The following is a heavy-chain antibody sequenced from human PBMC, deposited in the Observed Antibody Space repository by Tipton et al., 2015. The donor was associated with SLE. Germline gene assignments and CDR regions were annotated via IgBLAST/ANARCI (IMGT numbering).Heavy chain of an antibody. V-gene: IGHV5-51*03. J-gene: IGHJ6*02. D-gene: IGHD6-19*01. Sequence: QLVQSGAEVKKQGESLKISCKGSGYSFTNYWIGWVRQMPGKGLEWMGIIYPGDSDIRYTPSFQGHVTISVDKSINTAYLQWSSLKTSDSAIYFCARRAVTGSHYFYYALDIWGQGTTFTVSS. CDR3: ARRAVTGSHYFYYALDI. CDR1: GYSFTNYW. CDR2: IYPGDSDI.